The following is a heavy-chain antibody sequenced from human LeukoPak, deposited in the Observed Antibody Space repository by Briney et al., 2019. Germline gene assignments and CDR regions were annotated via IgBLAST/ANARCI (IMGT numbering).Heavy chain of an antibody. CDR1: GFTFSDYA. CDR2: ISGSGGNT. J-gene: IGHJ4*02. Sequence: GGSLRLSCEASGFTFSDYAMTWVRQAPGKELEWLSGISGSGGNTYYTDSVKGRFTISRDNSKGTLFLQMYSLRAEDTAIYYCAKRGDYDFWSGYNDFWGQGTLVTVSS. D-gene: IGHD3-3*01. CDR3: AKRGDYDFWSGYNDF. V-gene: IGHV3-23*01.